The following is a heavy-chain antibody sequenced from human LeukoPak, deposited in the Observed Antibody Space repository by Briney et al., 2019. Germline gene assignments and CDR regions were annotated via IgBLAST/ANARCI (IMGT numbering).Heavy chain of an antibody. J-gene: IGHJ4*02. CDR3: ARLGRI. Sequence: PSETLSLTCAVYGGSFSGYYWTWIRQPPGKGLEWIGEINHDRITHYNPSLKSRVTISVDTSKNQFSLKLSSVTAAGTAVYYCARLGRIWGQGTLVTVSS. V-gene: IGHV4-34*01. CDR1: GGSFSGYY. CDR2: INHDRIT. D-gene: IGHD1-26*01.